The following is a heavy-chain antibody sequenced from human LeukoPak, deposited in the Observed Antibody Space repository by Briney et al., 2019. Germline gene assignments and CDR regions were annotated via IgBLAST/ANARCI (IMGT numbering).Heavy chain of an antibody. CDR1: GGSINSYY. CDR3: ARRLPGYFYYMDV. CDR2: IHFSGHT. V-gene: IGHV4-59*12. D-gene: IGHD2-15*01. Sequence: SQTLSLTCTVSGGSINSYYWSWIRQPPGKGLEWIGNIHFSGHTDYNPSLKSRVTISVDTSKNQLSLKLTSVTAADTAVYYCARRLPGYFYYMDVWGQGTTVTVSS. J-gene: IGHJ6*02.